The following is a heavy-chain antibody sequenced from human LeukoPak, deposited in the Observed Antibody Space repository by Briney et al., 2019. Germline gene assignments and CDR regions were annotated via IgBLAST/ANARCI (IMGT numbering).Heavy chain of an antibody. J-gene: IGHJ6*02. CDR2: ISGSGGST. CDR1: GFTFSSYA. V-gene: IGHV3-23*01. CDR3: AHIPADHNYYYGMDV. Sequence: GGSLRLSCAASGFTFSSYAMSWVRQAPGKGLEWVSAISGSGGSTYYADSVKGRFTISRDNSKNTLYLQMNSLRAEDTAVYYCAHIPADHNYYYGMDVWGQGTTVTVSS. D-gene: IGHD2-2*01.